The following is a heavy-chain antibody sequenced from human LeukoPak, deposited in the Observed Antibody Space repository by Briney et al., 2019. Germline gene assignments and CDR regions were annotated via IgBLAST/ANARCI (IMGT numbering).Heavy chain of an antibody. CDR2: IYSGGST. CDR3: AKDEVIAARPPGAFDI. CDR1: GFTVSSNY. Sequence: GGSLRLSCAASGFTVSSNYMSWVRQAPGKGLEWVSVIYSGGSTYYADSVKGRFTISRDNSKNTLYLQMNSLRAEDTAVYYCAKDEVIAARPPGAFDIWGQGTMVTVSS. V-gene: IGHV3-53*01. D-gene: IGHD6-6*01. J-gene: IGHJ3*02.